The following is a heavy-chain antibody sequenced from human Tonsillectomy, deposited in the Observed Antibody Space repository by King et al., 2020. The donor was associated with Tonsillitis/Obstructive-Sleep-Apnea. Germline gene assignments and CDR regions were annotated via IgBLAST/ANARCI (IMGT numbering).Heavy chain of an antibody. J-gene: IGHJ2*01. D-gene: IGHD2-2*01. CDR1: GGSISSGGYY. CDR2: IYYSGST. CDR3: ARGVCVISTSCYCFGL. Sequence: QLQESGPGLVKPSQTLSLTCTVSGGSISSGGYYWSWIRQHPGKGLEWIGYIYYSGSTYYNPSLKSRVTISVDTSKNQFSLKLSSVTAADTAVYDCARGVCVISTSCYCFGLWGRGTLVSVSS. V-gene: IGHV4-31*03.